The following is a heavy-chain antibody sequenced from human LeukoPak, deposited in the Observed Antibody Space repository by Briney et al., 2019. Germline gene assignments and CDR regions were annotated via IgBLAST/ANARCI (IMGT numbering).Heavy chain of an antibody. J-gene: IGHJ4*02. CDR2: IIPILGIA. D-gene: IGHD2-2*01. CDR1: GGTFSSYA. Sequence: SVKVSCKASGGTFSSYAISWVRQAPGQGLEWMGRIIPILGIANYAQKFQGRVTITADKSTSTAYMELNSLRAEDTAVYYCAKTRLAEDIVVVPAAIDLDYWGQGTLVTVSS. V-gene: IGHV1-69*04. CDR3: AKTRLAEDIVVVPAAIDLDY.